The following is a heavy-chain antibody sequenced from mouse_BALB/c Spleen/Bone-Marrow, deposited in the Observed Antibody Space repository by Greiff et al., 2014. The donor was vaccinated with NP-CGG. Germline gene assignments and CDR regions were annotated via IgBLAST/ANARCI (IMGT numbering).Heavy chain of an antibody. J-gene: IGHJ3*01. CDR2: IDPANGNT. Sequence: DVKLQESGAELVKPGASVKLTCTASGFNIKDTYMHWVKQRPEQGLEWIGRIDPANGNTKYDPKFQGKATITADTSSNTAYLQLSSLTSEDTTVYYSASYYYGRAWFAYWGQGTLVTVSA. CDR1: GFNIKDTY. CDR3: ASYYYGRAWFAY. D-gene: IGHD1-1*01. V-gene: IGHV14-3*02.